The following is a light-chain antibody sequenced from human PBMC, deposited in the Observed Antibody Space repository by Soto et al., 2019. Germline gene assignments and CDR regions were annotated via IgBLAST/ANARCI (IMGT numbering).Light chain of an antibody. CDR2: EGH. V-gene: IGLV2-23*01. CDR3: CLYIGATTYV. CDR1: SGFFGSFSL. Sequence: QSALAQPASVSGSPGQSITISCTGTSGFFGSFSLVSWYQPHPGKAPTVMISEGHRRPSRVPDRFSGSTSVNSASLTISGLQADDEADYYCCLYIGATTYVFGTGTKLTVL. J-gene: IGLJ1*01.